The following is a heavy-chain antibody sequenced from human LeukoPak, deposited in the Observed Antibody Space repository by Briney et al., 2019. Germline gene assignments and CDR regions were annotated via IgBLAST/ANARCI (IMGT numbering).Heavy chain of an antibody. CDR3: AREGGPYRPLDY. CDR2: VDLQGST. J-gene: IGHJ4*02. Sequence: SGTLSLTCGVSGGSISNTNWWTWVRQPPGKGLEWIGEVDLQGSTNYNPSLKSRVAISVDKSENHISLELTSVTAADTAVYYCAREGGPYRPLDYSGQGTLVTVAS. CDR1: GGSISNTNW. V-gene: IGHV4-4*02.